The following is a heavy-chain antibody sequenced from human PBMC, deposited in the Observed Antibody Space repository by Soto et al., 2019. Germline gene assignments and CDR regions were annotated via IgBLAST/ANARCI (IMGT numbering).Heavy chain of an antibody. D-gene: IGHD2-15*01. Sequence: QVQLVESGGGVVQPGRSLRLSCAASGFTFSSYGMHWVRQAPGKGLEWVAVIWYDGSNKYYADSVKGRFTISRDNSKNTLYLQMNSLRAEDTAVYYCAREDGGYCSGGSCYSEGCGMDVWGQGTTVTVSS. CDR2: IWYDGSNK. J-gene: IGHJ6*02. CDR3: AREDGGYCSGGSCYSEGCGMDV. V-gene: IGHV3-33*01. CDR1: GFTFSSYG.